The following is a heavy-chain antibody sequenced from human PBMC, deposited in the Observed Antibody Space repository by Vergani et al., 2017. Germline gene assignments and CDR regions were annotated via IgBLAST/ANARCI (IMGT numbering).Heavy chain of an antibody. CDR1: ADSISSGSYY. CDR2: MYYSGVT. D-gene: IGHD6-19*01. CDR3: VRRRLVSGWYLGDCDD. V-gene: IGHV4-39*01. J-gene: IGHJ4*02. Sequence: QLQLQQSGPGLVKPSATLFLTCTVSADSISSGSYYLGWIRQTPGKSLEWIGSMYYSGVTYYNPSLKSRVAISVDTSKKEFSLKVTSVTAADTAVYFWVRRRLVSGWYLGDCDDWGQGSLVTVAS.